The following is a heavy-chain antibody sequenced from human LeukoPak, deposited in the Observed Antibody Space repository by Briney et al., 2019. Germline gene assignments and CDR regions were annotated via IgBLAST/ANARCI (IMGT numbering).Heavy chain of an antibody. CDR3: ARDGVDSSGYYLVPFDY. V-gene: IGHV3-11*04. CDR1: GFTFGDYY. CDR2: ISSSGSTI. Sequence: GGSLRLSCAASGFTFGDYYMSWIRQAPGKGLEWVSYISSSGSTIYYADSVKGRFTISRDNAKNSLYLQMNSLRAEDTAVYYCARDGVDSSGYYLVPFDYWGQGTLVTVSS. D-gene: IGHD3-22*01. J-gene: IGHJ4*02.